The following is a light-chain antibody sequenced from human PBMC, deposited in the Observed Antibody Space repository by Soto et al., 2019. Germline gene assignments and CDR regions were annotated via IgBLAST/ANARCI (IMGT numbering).Light chain of an antibody. CDR2: GAS. Sequence: EIVLTQSPGTLSLSPGARATLSCRASQALYKSYLAWYQQRPGQAPRLLIYGASSRATGIPDRFSGRGSGTDFTLIISRLEPEDFAVYYCQQYETSLLTFGGGTKVDI. CDR3: QQYETSLLT. V-gene: IGKV3-20*01. J-gene: IGKJ4*01. CDR1: QALYKSY.